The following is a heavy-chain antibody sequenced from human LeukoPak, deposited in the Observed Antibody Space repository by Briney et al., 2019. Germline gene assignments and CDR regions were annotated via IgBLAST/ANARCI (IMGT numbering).Heavy chain of an antibody. D-gene: IGHD2-15*01. CDR2: FDPEDGET. CDR3: ATGVQICSGGSCDY. J-gene: IGHJ4*02. V-gene: IGHV1-24*01. CDR1: GYTLTELS. Sequence: ASVKVSCKVSGYTLTELSMHWVRQAPGKGLEWMGGFDPEDGETIYAQKFQGRVTMTEDTSTDPAYMELSSLRSEDTAVYYCATGVQICSGGSCDYWGQGTLVTVSS.